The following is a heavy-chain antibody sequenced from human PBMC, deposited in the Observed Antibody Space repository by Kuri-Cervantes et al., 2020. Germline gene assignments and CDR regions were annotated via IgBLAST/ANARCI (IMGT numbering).Heavy chain of an antibody. D-gene: IGHD6-19*01. CDR1: GFTFSDHW. CDR2: VNLDGTNYGTTT. J-gene: IGHJ3*02. V-gene: IGHV3-74*01. CDR3: ARVGQGISSGWYDLARRSLGAFDI. Sequence: GESLKISCVASGFTFSDHWMHWVRQAPGKGLEWVSHVNLDGTNYGTTTIYADSVKGRFTISRDNAKDTLYLEMKSLRVEDTAVYYCARVGQGISSGWYDLARRSLGAFDIWGQGTMVTVSS.